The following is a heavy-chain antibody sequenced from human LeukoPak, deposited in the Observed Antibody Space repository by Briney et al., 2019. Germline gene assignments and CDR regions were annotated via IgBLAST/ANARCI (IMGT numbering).Heavy chain of an antibody. J-gene: IGHJ4*02. CDR3: ARAVGWLLTYYFDY. CDR2: IYSGGST. D-gene: IGHD3-22*01. Sequence: GGSLRLSCAASGFTVSSNYMSWVRQAPGKGLEWVSVIYSGGSTYYADSVKGRLTISRDNSKNTLYLQMNSLRAEDTAVYYCARAVGWLLTYYFDYWAQGTLVTVSS. CDR1: GFTVSSNY. V-gene: IGHV3-66*01.